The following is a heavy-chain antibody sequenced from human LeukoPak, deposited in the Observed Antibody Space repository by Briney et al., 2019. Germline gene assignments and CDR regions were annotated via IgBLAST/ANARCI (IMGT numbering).Heavy chain of an antibody. D-gene: IGHD3-3*01. CDR3: ARVFVGVDFWSGYYYFDY. V-gene: IGHV4-59*11. J-gene: IGHJ4*02. Sequence: SETLSLTCTVSGGSISSHYWSWIRQPPGKGLEWIGYIYYSGSTNYNPSLKSRVTISVDTSKNQFSLKLSSVTAADTAVYYCARVFVGVDFWSGYYYFDYWGQGTLVTVSS. CDR1: GGSISSHY. CDR2: IYYSGST.